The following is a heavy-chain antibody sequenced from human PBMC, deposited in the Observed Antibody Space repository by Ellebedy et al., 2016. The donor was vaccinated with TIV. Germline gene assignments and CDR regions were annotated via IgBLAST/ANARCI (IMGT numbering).Heavy chain of an antibody. CDR3: ATERWPAGTD. D-gene: IGHD6-13*01. CDR2: IKSKTDGGTT. J-gene: IGHJ4*02. Sequence: GESLKISCAASRFTFSNAWMTWVRQAPGKGLEWVGHIKSKTDGGTTDYAAPVKGRFTISRDDSKNTLYLQMNSLKTEDTAIYFCATERWPAGTDWGQGTLVTVSS. V-gene: IGHV3-15*01. CDR1: RFTFSNAW.